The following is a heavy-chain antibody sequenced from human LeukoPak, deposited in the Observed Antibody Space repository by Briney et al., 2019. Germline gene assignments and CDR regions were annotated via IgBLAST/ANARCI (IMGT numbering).Heavy chain of an antibody. J-gene: IGHJ4*02. D-gene: IGHD6-13*01. CDR2: ISWDGGST. CDR3: AAADKFWSPVDY. V-gene: IGHV3-43D*04. Sequence: GGSLRLSCAASGFTFDDYAMHWVRQAPGKGLEWVSLISWDGGSTYYADSVKGRFTISRDNSKNSLYPQMNSLRAEDTALYYCAAADKFWSPVDYWGQGTLVTVSS. CDR1: GFTFDDYA.